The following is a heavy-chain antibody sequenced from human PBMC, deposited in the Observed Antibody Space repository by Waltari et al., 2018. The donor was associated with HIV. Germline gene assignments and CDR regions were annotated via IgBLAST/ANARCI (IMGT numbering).Heavy chain of an antibody. D-gene: IGHD1-7*01. CDR3: ARDNYASITGTTLFDP. V-gene: IGHV3-7*03. Sequence: EWVANIKQDGSEKYYVDSVKGRFTISRDNAKNSLYLQMNSLRAEDTAVYYCARDNYASITGTTLFDPWGQGTLVTVSS. CDR2: IKQDGSEK. J-gene: IGHJ5*02.